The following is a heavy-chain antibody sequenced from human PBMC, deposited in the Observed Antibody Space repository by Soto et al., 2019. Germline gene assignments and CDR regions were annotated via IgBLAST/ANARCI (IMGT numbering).Heavy chain of an antibody. Sequence: QVQLVQSGAEEKKPGSSVKVSRKASGGTFSSYAISWVRQAPGQGLEWMGGLIPIFGTANYAQKFQGRVTITADESTSTAYMELSILRSEDTAVYYCARSDGPGIAVAGTGYYFDYWGQGTLVTVSS. J-gene: IGHJ4*02. D-gene: IGHD6-19*01. CDR1: GGTFSSYA. CDR3: ARSDGPGIAVAGTGYYFDY. CDR2: LIPIFGTA. V-gene: IGHV1-69*01.